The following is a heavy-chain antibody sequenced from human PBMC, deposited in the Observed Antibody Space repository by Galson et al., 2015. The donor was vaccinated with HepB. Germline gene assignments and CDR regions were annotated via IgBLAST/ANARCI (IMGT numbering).Heavy chain of an antibody. J-gene: IGHJ4*02. D-gene: IGHD3-3*01. CDR2: IYSGGST. Sequence: SLRLSCAASGFTVSSNYMSWVRQAPGKGLEWVSVIYSGGSTYYADSVKGRFTISRDNSKNTLYLQMNSLRAEDTAVYYCARGGEYYDFWSGYCLDYWGQGTLVTVSS. CDR1: GFTVSSNY. CDR3: ARGGEYYDFWSGYCLDY. V-gene: IGHV3-53*01.